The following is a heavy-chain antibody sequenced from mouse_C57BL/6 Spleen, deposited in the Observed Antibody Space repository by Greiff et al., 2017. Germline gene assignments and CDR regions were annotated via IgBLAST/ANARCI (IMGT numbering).Heavy chain of an antibody. V-gene: IGHV1-15*01. J-gene: IGHJ3*01. CDR1: GYTFTDYE. D-gene: IGHD2-2*01. CDR2: IDPETGGT. CDR3: PYGYDEGFAY. Sequence: QVQLQQSGAELVRPGASVTLSCKASGYTFTDYEMHWVKQTPVHGLEWIGAIDPETGGTAYNQKFKGNAILTADKSSSTAYMELRSLTSEDSSVYYCPYGYDEGFAYWGQGTLVTVSA.